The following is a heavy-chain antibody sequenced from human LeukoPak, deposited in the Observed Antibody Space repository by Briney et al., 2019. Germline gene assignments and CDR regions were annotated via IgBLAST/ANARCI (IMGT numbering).Heavy chain of an antibody. V-gene: IGHV3-30-3*01. D-gene: IGHD4-17*01. CDR2: VSYDGSNQ. Sequence: GGSLRLSCAPSGVIFNNFAFHWVRQAPGKGLEWVAAVSYDGSNQYHADSVRGRLTISRDNSKNTLYLQMNSLRAEDTAVYYCARAGRADGDYHYFDYWGQGTLVTVSS. CDR1: GVIFNNFA. CDR3: ARAGRADGDYHYFDY. J-gene: IGHJ4*02.